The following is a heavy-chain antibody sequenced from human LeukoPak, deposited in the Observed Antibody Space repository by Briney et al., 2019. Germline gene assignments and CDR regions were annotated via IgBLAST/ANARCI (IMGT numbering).Heavy chain of an antibody. V-gene: IGHV3-23*01. CDR2: ISGSGGST. CDR1: GFTFSSYA. CDR3: AKRPGIAAAGSLNWFDP. D-gene: IGHD6-13*01. J-gene: IGHJ5*02. Sequence: TGGSLRLSCAASGFTFSSYAMSWVRQAPGKGLEWVSAISGSGGSTYYADFVKGLFTTPRDNSKNTLHLQMNSLRAEDTAVYYCAKRPGIAAAGSLNWFDPWGQGTLVTVSS.